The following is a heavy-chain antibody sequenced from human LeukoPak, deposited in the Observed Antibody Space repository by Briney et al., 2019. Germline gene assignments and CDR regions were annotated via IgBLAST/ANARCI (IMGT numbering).Heavy chain of an antibody. J-gene: IGHJ3*02. CDR1: GFTVSSNY. CDR2: IYSGGST. Sequence: GGSLRLSCAASGFTVSSNYMSWVRQAPGKGLEWVSVIYSGGSTYYADSVKGRFTIPRDNSKNTLYLQMNSLRAEDTAVYYCAKGGRDYYDSSGVDAFDIWGQGTMVTVSS. CDR3: AKGGRDYYDSSGVDAFDI. V-gene: IGHV3-53*05. D-gene: IGHD3-22*01.